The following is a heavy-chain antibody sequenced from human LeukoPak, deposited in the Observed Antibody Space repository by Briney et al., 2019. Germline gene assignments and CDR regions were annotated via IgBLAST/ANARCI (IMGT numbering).Heavy chain of an antibody. V-gene: IGHV4-34*01. J-gene: IGHJ5*02. Sequence: SETLSLTCAVYGGSFSGYYWSWIRQPPGKGLEWIGEINHSGSTNYNPSLKSRVTISVDTSKNQFSLQLSSVTPEDTAVYYCAGGTYSGYDSWGQGTLVTVSS. D-gene: IGHD5-12*01. CDR3: AGGTYSGYDS. CDR1: GGSFSGYY. CDR2: INHSGST.